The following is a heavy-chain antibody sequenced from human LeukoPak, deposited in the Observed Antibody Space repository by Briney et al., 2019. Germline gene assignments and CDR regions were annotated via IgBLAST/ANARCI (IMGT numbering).Heavy chain of an antibody. CDR2: IYSGGST. V-gene: IGHV3-53*01. Sequence: GGSLRPCCAASGFTVSSNYMSWVRQAPGKGLEWVSVIYSGGSTYYADSVKGRFTISRDNSKNTLYLQMNSLRAEDTAVYYCARIDSSGYNIDYWGQGTLVTVSS. CDR3: ARIDSSGYNIDY. CDR1: GFTVSSNY. J-gene: IGHJ4*01. D-gene: IGHD3-22*01.